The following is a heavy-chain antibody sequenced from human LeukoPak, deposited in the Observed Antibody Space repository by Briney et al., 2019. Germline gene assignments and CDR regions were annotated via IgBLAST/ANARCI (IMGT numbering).Heavy chain of an antibody. D-gene: IGHD6-19*01. CDR2: MNPNSGNT. CDR3: ARGNSGWTAYYYYYMDV. CDR1: GYTFTSYD. J-gene: IGHJ6*03. V-gene: IGHV1-8*03. Sequence: GASVKVSCKASGYTFTSYDINWVRQATGQGLEWMGWMNPNSGNTGYAQKFQGRVTITRNTSISTAYMELSSLRSEDTAAYYCARGNSGWTAYYYYYMDVWGKGTTVTVSS.